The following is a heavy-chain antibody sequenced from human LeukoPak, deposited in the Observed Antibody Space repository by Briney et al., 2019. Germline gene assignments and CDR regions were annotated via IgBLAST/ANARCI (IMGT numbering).Heavy chain of an antibody. D-gene: IGHD4-11*01. Sequence: GGSLRLSCAASGFTLSGYWMSWVRQAPGKGLEWVANINQDGSEKDYVDSVKGRFTISRDNAKNSMNLQMNSLRAEDTAVYYCARGAVTTYFNWLDSWGQGTLVTVSS. CDR3: ARGAVTTYFNWLDS. J-gene: IGHJ5*01. V-gene: IGHV3-7*01. CDR2: INQDGSEK. CDR1: GFTLSGYW.